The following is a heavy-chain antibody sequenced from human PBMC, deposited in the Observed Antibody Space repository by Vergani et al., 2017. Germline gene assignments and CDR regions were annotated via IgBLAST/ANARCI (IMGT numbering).Heavy chain of an antibody. CDR1: GFTFSSYA. D-gene: IGHD3-22*01. CDR3: AKDPLYDSSGYYLEYXFDY. Sequence: EVQLLESGGGLVQPGGSLRLSCAASGFTFSSYAMSWVRQAPGKGLEWVSAISGSGGSTYYADSVKGRFTISRDNSTNTLYLQMNSLRAEDTAVYYCAKDPLYDSSGYYLEYXFDYWGQGTLVTVSS. J-gene: IGHJ4*02. CDR2: ISGSGGST. V-gene: IGHV3-23*01.